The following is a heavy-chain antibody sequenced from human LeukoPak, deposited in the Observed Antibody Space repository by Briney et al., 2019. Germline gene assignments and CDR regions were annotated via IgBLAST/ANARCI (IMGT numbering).Heavy chain of an antibody. D-gene: IGHD4-17*01. J-gene: IGHJ3*01. CDR2: IKQDGSQK. V-gene: IGHV3-7*01. CDR1: GFTFNNYW. CDR3: ARGDFSDYGDYVDAFDV. Sequence: GGSLRLSCAASGFTFNNYWMSWVRQAPGKGLQWVANIKQDGSQKFYVDSVMGRFTISRDNTKNLLYLQMNSLRAEDTAVYYCARGDFSDYGDYVDAFDVWGQGTMVTVSS.